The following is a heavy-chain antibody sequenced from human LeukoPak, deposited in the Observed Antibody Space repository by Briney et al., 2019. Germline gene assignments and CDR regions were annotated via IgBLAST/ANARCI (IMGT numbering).Heavy chain of an antibody. CDR3: ARRVVPAAIWYSGYESATFDY. CDR1: GGSISSSSYY. Sequence: PSETLSLTCTVSGGSISSSSYYWGWIRQPPGKGLEWIGSIYYSGSTYYNPSLKSRVTISVDTSKNQFSLKLSSVTAADTAVYYCARRVVPAAIWYSGYESATFDYWGQGTLVTVSS. D-gene: IGHD2-2*01. J-gene: IGHJ4*02. V-gene: IGHV4-39*01. CDR2: IYYSGST.